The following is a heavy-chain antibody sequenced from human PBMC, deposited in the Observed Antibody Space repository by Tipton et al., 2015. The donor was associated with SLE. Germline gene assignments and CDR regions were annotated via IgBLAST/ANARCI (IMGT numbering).Heavy chain of an antibody. CDR1: GGSFSGYY. CDR2: INHSGST. V-gene: IGHV4-34*01. CDR3: ASRPWAFDI. Sequence: TLSLTCAVYGGSFSGYYWSWIRQPPGKGLEWFGEINHSGSTNYNPSLKSRVTISVDTSKNQFSLKLNSVTAADTAVYYCASRPWAFDIWGQGTMVTVSS. J-gene: IGHJ3*02.